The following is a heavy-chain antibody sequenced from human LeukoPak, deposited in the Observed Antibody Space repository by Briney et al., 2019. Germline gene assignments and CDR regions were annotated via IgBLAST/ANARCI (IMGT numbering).Heavy chain of an antibody. CDR1: GGSISSSSYY. CDR3: ARDSCNYVLGDDY. V-gene: IGHV4-39*07. J-gene: IGHJ4*02. D-gene: IGHD4-11*01. CDR2: IYYSGST. Sequence: SETLSLTCTVSGGSISSSSYYWGWIRQPPGKGLEWIGSIYYSGSTYYNPSLKSRVTISVDTSKNQFSLKLSSVTAADTAVYYCARDSCNYVLGDDYWGQGTLVTVSS.